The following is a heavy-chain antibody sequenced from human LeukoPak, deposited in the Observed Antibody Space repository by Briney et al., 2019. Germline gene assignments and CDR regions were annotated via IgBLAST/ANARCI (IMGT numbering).Heavy chain of an antibody. CDR2: IYHSGTT. D-gene: IGHD1-26*01. Sequence: SETLSLTCTVSGDSISSYYWSWIRQPPGKGLEWIGHIYHSGTTSYNPSLRSRVTISVDTSKNQFSLKLSSVTAADTAVYYCARGEGSWGQGTLVTVSS. V-gene: IGHV4-59*12. J-gene: IGHJ5*02. CDR1: GDSISSYY. CDR3: ARGEGS.